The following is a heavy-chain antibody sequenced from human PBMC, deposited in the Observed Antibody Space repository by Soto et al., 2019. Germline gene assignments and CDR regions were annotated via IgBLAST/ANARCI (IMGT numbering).Heavy chain of an antibody. CDR1: GYTLTELS. CDR3: ATQDYGDYPPAFTDY. CDR2: FDPEDGET. D-gene: IGHD4-17*01. V-gene: IGHV1-24*01. J-gene: IGHJ4*02. Sequence: ASVKVSCKVSGYTLTELSMHWVRQAPGKGLEWMGGFDPEDGETIYAQKFQGRVTMTEDTSTDTAYMELSSLRSEDTAVYYCATQDYGDYPPAFTDYWGQGTLVTVSS.